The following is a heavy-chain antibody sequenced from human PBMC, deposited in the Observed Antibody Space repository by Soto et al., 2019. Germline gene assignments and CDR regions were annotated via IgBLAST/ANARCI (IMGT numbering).Heavy chain of an antibody. Sequence: EVQVVESGGGLVQPGGSLRLSCAASGFIFSNYWMSWVRQAPGKGLEWVANIKQDGSEKHYVDSVKSRFTISRDNADNSLYLQMNSLRAEDTAVYYCAKNNLYCSSTNCFVFDYWGQGTLVTVSS. CDR2: IKQDGSEK. CDR1: GFIFSNYW. V-gene: IGHV3-7*01. CDR3: AKNNLYCSSTNCFVFDY. J-gene: IGHJ4*02. D-gene: IGHD2-2*01.